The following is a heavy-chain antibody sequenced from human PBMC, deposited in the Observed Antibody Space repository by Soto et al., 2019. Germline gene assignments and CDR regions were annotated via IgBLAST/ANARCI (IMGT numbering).Heavy chain of an antibody. CDR3: AREAIGPFDY. V-gene: IGHV4-59*01. CDR2: IYYSGST. J-gene: IGHJ4*02. CDR1: GGSISSYY. Sequence: QVQLQESGPGLVKPSETLSLTCTVSGGSISSYYWSWIRQPPGKGLEWIGYIYYSGSTNYNPSLKSRVTISVDTSKNQFSLKLSSVTAADTAVYYCAREAIGPFDYWGQGTLFTVSS.